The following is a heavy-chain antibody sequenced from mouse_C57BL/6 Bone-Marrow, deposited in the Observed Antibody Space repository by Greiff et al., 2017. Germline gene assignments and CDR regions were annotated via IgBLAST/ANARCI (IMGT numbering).Heavy chain of an antibody. V-gene: IGHV1-81*01. D-gene: IGHD4-1*01. J-gene: IGHJ2*01. Sequence: QVQLQQSGAELARPGASVKLSCKASGYTFTGYGISWVKQRTGQGLEWIGEIYPRSGNTYYNEKFKGKATLTADKSSSTAYMELRSLTSEDSAVYFCARNWASYYFDYWGQGTTLTVSS. CDR1: GYTFTGYG. CDR2: IYPRSGNT. CDR3: ARNWASYYFDY.